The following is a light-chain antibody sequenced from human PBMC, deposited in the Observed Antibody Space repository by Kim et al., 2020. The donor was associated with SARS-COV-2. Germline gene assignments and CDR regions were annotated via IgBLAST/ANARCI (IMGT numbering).Light chain of an antibody. J-gene: IGKJ2*01. Sequence: LSASVGDRVTITCRASQDISNFLAWIQQRPGEAPKSLIYAASDLQSGVPSRFSGSGSGTDFTLTISSLQPEDFATYYCQHYHGYPYTFGQGTMLEIK. V-gene: IGKV1-16*01. CDR2: AAS. CDR1: QDISNF. CDR3: QHYHGYPYT.